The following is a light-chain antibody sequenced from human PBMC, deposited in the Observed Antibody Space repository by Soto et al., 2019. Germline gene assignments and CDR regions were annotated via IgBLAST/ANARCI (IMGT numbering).Light chain of an antibody. CDR3: SLYPGSVILV. J-gene: IGLJ1*01. CDR1: SSAVGAYNY. CDR2: EVT. Sequence: QSVLTQPASVSGSPGQSITISCTGTSSAVGAYNYVSWYQQHPDKAPKVMIYEVTNRPSGVSNRFSGSKSCITASLTISGLEAEDETHYYCSLYPGSVILVIGTVSK. V-gene: IGLV2-14*01.